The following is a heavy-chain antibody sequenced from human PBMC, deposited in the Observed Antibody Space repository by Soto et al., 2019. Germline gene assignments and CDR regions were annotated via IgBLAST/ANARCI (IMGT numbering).Heavy chain of an antibody. CDR3: ARGRYGEY. CDR2: ISAHNGNT. CDR1: GYAFTTYG. J-gene: IGHJ4*02. D-gene: IGHD3-10*01. V-gene: IGHV1-18*01. Sequence: QVHLVQSGAEVKKPGASVKVSCKGSGYAFTTYGITWVRQAPGQGLEWMGWISAHNGNTNYAQKLQGRVTVTRDTSTSTAYMEQRILISEDTAVYYCARGRYGEYWGQGALVTVSS.